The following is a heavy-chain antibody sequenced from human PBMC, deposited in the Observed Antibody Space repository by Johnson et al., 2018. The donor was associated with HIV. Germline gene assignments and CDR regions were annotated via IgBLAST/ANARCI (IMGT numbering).Heavy chain of an antibody. CDR2: VSGSGGST. CDR1: GFTFNNYA. CDR3: ARDLGPGDDAFDI. Sequence: VQLVESGGGLGQPGGSLRLSCAASGFTFNNYAINWVRQAPGKGLEWVSVVSGSGGSTNYADSVKGRFTISRDNSKNTVYLQMHSLRAEDTAVYYCARDLGPGDDAFDIWGQGTMVTVSS. D-gene: IGHD1-1*01. V-gene: IGHV3-23*04. J-gene: IGHJ3*02.